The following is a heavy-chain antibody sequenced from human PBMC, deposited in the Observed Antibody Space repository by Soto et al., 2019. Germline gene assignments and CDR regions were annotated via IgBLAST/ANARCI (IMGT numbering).Heavy chain of an antibody. CDR1: GGSISSGNYY. CDR2: ISYSGSA. J-gene: IGHJ4*02. CDR3: ATMGTPATGLYYFDY. Sequence: PSETLSLTCTVSGGSISSGNYYWSWIRQPPGNGLFFIGFISYSGSAYYFPSLKSRFTLSVDTSKNQFSLNLCFVTAADTAVYYCATMGTPATGLYYFDYWGQGTLVTVS. V-gene: IGHV4-30-4*01. D-gene: IGHD2-15*01.